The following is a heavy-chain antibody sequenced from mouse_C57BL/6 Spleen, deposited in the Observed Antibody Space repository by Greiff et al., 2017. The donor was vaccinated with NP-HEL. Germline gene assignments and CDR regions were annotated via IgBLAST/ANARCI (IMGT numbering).Heavy chain of an antibody. CDR1: GFTFTDYY. J-gene: IGHJ4*01. CDR3: ASSIWRAMDY. V-gene: IGHV7-3*01. CDR2: IRNKANGYTT. Sequence: EVKLVESGGGLVQPGGSLSLSCAASGFTFTDYYMSWVRQPPGKALEWLGFIRNKANGYTTEYSASVKGRSTISRDNSQSILYLQMNALRAEDSATYYCASSIWRAMDYWGQGTSVTVSS. D-gene: IGHD1-1*02.